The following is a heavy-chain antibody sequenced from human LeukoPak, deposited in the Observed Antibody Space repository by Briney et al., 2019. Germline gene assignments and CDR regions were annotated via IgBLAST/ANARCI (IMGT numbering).Heavy chain of an antibody. CDR2: IYTSGST. CDR1: GGSISSGSYY. D-gene: IGHD3-22*01. J-gene: IGHJ4*02. CDR3: ARGPIYYDSSGPVYYFDY. Sequence: SETLSLTCTVSGGSISSGSYYWSWIRQPAGKGLEWIGRIYTSGSTNYNPSLKSRVTISVDTSKNQFSLKLSSVTAADTAVYYCARGPIYYDSSGPVYYFDYWGQGTLVTVSS. V-gene: IGHV4-61*02.